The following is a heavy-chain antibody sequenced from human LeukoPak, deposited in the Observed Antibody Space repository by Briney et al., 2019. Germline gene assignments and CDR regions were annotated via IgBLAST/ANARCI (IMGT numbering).Heavy chain of an antibody. Sequence: PSETLSLTCTVSGGSISSSSYYWVWIRQPPGKGLEWIGSIYYSGSTYYNPSLKSRVTISVDTSKNQFSLKLSSVTAADTAVYYCARLLIAVAIYWGQGTLVTVSS. CDR2: IYYSGST. CDR1: GGSISSSSYY. CDR3: ARLLIAVAIY. V-gene: IGHV4-39*01. J-gene: IGHJ4*02. D-gene: IGHD6-19*01.